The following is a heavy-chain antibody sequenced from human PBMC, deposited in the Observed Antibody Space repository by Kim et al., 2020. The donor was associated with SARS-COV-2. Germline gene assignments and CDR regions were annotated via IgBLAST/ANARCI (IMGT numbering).Heavy chain of an antibody. CDR2: IDTDGTT. CDR1: GFNVDTNY. J-gene: IGHJ4*02. CDR3: ARNLVNGHDDF. V-gene: IGHV3-53*04. Sequence: GGSLRLSCTASGFNVDTNYMTWVRQAPGKGLDWVSLIDTDGTTYYADSVKGRFTISRHNSKNTVYLQMNSLRAEDTAVYFCARNLVNGHDDFWGQGTLVTVSS. D-gene: IGHD1-1*01.